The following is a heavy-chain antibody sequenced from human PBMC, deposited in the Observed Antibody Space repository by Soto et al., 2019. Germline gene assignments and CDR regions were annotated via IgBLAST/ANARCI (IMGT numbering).Heavy chain of an antibody. J-gene: IGHJ4*02. CDR2: IIPIFGTA. CDR1: GGTFSSYA. Sequence: QVQLVQSGAEVKKPGSSVKVSCKASGGTFSSYAISWVRQAPGQGLEWMGGIIPIFGTADYAQKFQGRVTITADESTSKAYMELSRLSSKDTAVYYCATDRVLMVYTYFDYWGQGTLVTVSS. CDR3: ATDRVLMVYTYFDY. V-gene: IGHV1-69*01. D-gene: IGHD2-8*01.